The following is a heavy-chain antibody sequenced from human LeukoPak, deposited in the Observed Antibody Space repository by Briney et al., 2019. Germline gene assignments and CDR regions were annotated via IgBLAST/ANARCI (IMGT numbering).Heavy chain of an antibody. CDR2: INTNTGNP. CDR1: GYTFTSYG. D-gene: IGHD2-21*01. J-gene: IGHJ6*02. CDR3: ARPYSDYYYYYGMDV. Sequence: ASVKVSCKASGYTFTSYGISWVRQAPGQGLEWMGWINTNTGNPTYAQGFTGRFVFSLDTSVSTAYLQISSLKAEDTAVYYCARPYSDYYYYYGMDVWGQGTTVTVSS. V-gene: IGHV7-4-1*02.